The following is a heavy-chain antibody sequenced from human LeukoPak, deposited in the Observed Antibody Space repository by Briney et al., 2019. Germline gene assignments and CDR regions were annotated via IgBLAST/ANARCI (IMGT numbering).Heavy chain of an antibody. Sequence: GGSLRLSCAASGFTFSSYAMSWVRQAPGKGLEWVSAISGSGGSTYYADSVKGRFTISRDNSKNTLYLQMNSLRAEDTAVYYCAKEVGYCSSTSCYARGWFDPWGQGTLVTVSS. CDR1: GFTFSSYA. CDR3: AKEVGYCSSTSCYARGWFDP. D-gene: IGHD2-2*01. J-gene: IGHJ5*02. CDR2: ISGSGGST. V-gene: IGHV3-23*01.